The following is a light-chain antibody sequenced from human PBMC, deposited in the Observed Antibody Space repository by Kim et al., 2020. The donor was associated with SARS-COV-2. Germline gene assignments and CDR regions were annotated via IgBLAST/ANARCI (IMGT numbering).Light chain of an antibody. J-gene: IGKJ4*01. CDR2: DAS. Sequence: LSPGERAPLSCRASQSVSKSLGWYQQKTGQAPRLLIYDASNRATGIPARFSGSGSGTDFTLTISSLEPEDFAVYYCQQRSKWPLTFGGGTKVDIK. CDR1: QSVSKS. CDR3: QQRSKWPLT. V-gene: IGKV3-11*01.